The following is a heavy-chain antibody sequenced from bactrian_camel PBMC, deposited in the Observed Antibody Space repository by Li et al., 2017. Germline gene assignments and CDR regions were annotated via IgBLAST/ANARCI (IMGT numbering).Heavy chain of an antibody. D-gene: IGHD1*01. J-gene: IGHJ6*01. CDR1: GGTYSHYRPYC. V-gene: IGHV3S57*01. Sequence: HVQLVESGGGSVQAGGSLRLSCEASGGTYSHYRPYCMAWFRQPPGKSREGVAAIDTRGSVTIADSVKGRFSISKDNAGSTLYLQMNDLRPEDTAMYFGAARPITTRDCVAGGTAEFGYWGQGPRSPSP. CDR3: AARPITTRDCVAGGTAEFGY. CDR2: IDTRGSV.